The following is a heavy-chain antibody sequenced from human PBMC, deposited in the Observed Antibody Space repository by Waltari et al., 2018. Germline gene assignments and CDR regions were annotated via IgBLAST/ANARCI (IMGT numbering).Heavy chain of an antibody. CDR1: GFTFSDYD. J-gene: IGHJ4*02. CDR3: AVDFWSGGDY. CDR2: TRNKARSYIT. V-gene: IGHV3-72*01. Sequence: EVQLLESGGGLVQPGGSLRLSCAASGFTFSDYDMDWVRQAPEKGLEWVGRTRNKARSYITEYAASVKGRFTISRDNSQNMLYVEMNSLRPEDTAMYYCAVDFWSGGDYWGQGTLVAVSS. D-gene: IGHD3-3*01.